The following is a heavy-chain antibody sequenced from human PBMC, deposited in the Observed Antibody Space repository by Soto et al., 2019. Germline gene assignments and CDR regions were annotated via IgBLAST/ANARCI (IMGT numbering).Heavy chain of an antibody. CDR1: GFSLSTSGVG. Sequence: SGPTLVNPTQTLTLTCTFSGFSLSTSGVGVGWIRQPPGKALEWLALIYWNDDKRYSPSLKSRLTITKDTSKNQVVLTMTNMDPVDTAPYFCAHSGWAAAGTVGFDPWGQGTLVTVSA. CDR2: IYWNDDK. V-gene: IGHV2-5*01. D-gene: IGHD6-13*01. J-gene: IGHJ5*02. CDR3: AHSGWAAAGTVGFDP.